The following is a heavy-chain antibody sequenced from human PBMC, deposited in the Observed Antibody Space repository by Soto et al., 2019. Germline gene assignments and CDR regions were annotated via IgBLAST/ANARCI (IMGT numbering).Heavy chain of an antibody. CDR1: GFTFSSYG. CDR3: AKKTAYSNYPEEWWYFDL. CDR2: ISYDGSNK. V-gene: IGHV3-30*18. J-gene: IGHJ2*01. D-gene: IGHD4-4*01. Sequence: GGSLRLSCAASGFTFSSYGMHWVRQAPGKGLEWVAVISYDGSNKYYEDSVKGRFTISRDNSKNTLYLQMNSLRAEDTAVYYCAKKTAYSNYPEEWWYFDLWGRGTLVTVSS.